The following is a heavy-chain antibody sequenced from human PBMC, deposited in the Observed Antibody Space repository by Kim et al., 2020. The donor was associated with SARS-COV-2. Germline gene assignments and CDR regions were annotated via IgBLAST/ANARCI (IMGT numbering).Heavy chain of an antibody. CDR3: ARGGVIAAAGRGLGDY. D-gene: IGHD6-13*01. V-gene: IGHV1-46*01. Sequence: ASVKVSCKASGYIFMSYHMHWVRQAPGQGLEWMGVINPTGGRTSYAQKFQGRLTMTRDTSTSTVYMELTSLRSEDTAVYYCARGGVIAAAGRGLGDYWGQGTLVPVSS. CDR1: GYIFMSYH. CDR2: INPTGGRT. J-gene: IGHJ4*02.